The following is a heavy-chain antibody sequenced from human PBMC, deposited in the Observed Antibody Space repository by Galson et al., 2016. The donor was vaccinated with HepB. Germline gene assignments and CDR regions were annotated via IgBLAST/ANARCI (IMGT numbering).Heavy chain of an antibody. CDR3: AKDIRGWTTVTGENDN. Sequence: SLRLSCAASGFTFSNYGMHWVRQAPGKGLEWVAVISYDGSLKYYGDSGKGRFTISRDNSKNTLSLQMNSLRVEDTAVYYCAKDIRGWTTVTGENDNWGQGTLVTVSS. D-gene: IGHD4-17*01. V-gene: IGHV3-30*18. CDR2: ISYDGSLK. CDR1: GFTFSNYG. J-gene: IGHJ4*02.